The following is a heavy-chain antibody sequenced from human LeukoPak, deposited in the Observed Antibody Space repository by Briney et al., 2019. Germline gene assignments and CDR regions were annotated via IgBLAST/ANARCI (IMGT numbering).Heavy chain of an antibody. Sequence: GGSVKVSCKASGYTFTRYGVSWVRQAPRQGLEWTGWISAYNGNTNYAQKLQGRVTMTTDTSTSTVYMELSSLRSEDTAVYYCARDSYTNYGLYYFDYWGQGTLVTVSS. V-gene: IGHV1-18*01. J-gene: IGHJ4*02. CDR3: ARDSYTNYGLYYFDY. CDR1: GYTFTRYG. CDR2: ISAYNGNT. D-gene: IGHD4-11*01.